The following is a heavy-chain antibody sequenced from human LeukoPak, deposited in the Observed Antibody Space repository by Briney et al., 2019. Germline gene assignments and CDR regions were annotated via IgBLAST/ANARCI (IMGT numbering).Heavy chain of an antibody. CDR1: GFTFSSYA. J-gene: IGHJ4*02. CDR2: ISYDGSNK. CDR3: AKARLLWFGEPSDY. Sequence: SGGSLRLSCAASGFTFSSYAMHWVRQAPGKGLEWVAVISYDGSNKYYADSVKGRFTISRDNSKNTLYLQMNSLRAEDTAVYYCAKARLLWFGEPSDYWGQGTLVTVSS. D-gene: IGHD3-10*01. V-gene: IGHV3-30-3*01.